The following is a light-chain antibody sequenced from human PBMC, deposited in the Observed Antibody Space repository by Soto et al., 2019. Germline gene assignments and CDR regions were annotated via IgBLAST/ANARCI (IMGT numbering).Light chain of an antibody. Sequence: QSALTQPPSVSGAPGQRVIVSCTGSTSNIGAGYDVHWYQQLPGTSPKLLIFANSNRPSGVPDRFSASRSGSSASLTITGLQAEDEADYYCQSYDTSLSGSYVFGSRTKVTVL. CDR2: ANS. V-gene: IGLV1-40*01. CDR1: TSNIGAGYD. CDR3: QSYDTSLSGSYV. J-gene: IGLJ1*01.